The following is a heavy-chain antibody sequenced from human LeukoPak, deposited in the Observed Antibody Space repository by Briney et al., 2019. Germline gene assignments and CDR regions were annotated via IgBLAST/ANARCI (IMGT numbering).Heavy chain of an antibody. V-gene: IGHV3-33*01. CDR3: ARGVATLDY. J-gene: IGHJ4*02. Sequence: PGRSLRLSCAASGFTFSSYGMHWVRQAPGKGLEWVAVIWYDGSNKYYADSVKGRFTISRDDSKNTLYLQMNSLRAEDTAVYYCARGVATLDYWGQGTLVTVSS. D-gene: IGHD5-12*01. CDR1: GFTFSSYG. CDR2: IWYDGSNK.